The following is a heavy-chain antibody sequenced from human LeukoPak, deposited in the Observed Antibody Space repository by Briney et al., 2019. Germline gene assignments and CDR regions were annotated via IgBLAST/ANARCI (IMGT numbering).Heavy chain of an antibody. D-gene: IGHD6-13*01. Sequence: ASVKVSCKASGGTFSTCAINWVRQAPGQGLEWMGGIIPIFNSTTYAQKFQGKITITADESTSTAYMELISLTSEDTAVYYCAREPHYSTSWLNWFDPWGQGSLVTVSS. CDR1: GGTFSTCA. V-gene: IGHV1-69*13. J-gene: IGHJ5*02. CDR3: AREPHYSTSWLNWFDP. CDR2: IIPIFNST.